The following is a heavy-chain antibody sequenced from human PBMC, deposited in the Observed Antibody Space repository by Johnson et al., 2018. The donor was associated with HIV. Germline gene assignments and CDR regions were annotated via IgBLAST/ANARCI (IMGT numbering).Heavy chain of an antibody. CDR1: GFTFSIYG. D-gene: IGHD7-27*01. J-gene: IGHJ3*02. CDR2: IWYDGSNK. Sequence: QVQLVESGGGVVQPGRSLRLSCAASGFTFSIYGMHWVRQAPGKGLEWVAVIWYDGSNKYYADSVKGRFTISRDNSKNTLFLQMNSLTADDTAIYYCVRSPNWALGDIWGQGTMATVSS. CDR3: VRSPNWALGDI. V-gene: IGHV3-33*01.